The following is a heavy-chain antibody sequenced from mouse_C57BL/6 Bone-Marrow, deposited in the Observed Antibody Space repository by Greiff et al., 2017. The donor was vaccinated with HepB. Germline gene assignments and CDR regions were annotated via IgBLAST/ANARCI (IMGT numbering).Heavy chain of an antibody. CDR1: GYTFTSYN. Sequence: SGAELVRPGASVKMSCKASGYTFTSYNMHWVKQTPRQGLEWIGAIYPGNGNTSYNQKFKGKATLTVDKSSSTAYMQLSSLTSEDSAVYFCAIYDGYPLSYWYFDVWGTGTTVTVSS. V-gene: IGHV1-12*01. D-gene: IGHD2-3*01. CDR2: IYPGNGNT. CDR3: AIYDGYPLSYWYFDV. J-gene: IGHJ1*03.